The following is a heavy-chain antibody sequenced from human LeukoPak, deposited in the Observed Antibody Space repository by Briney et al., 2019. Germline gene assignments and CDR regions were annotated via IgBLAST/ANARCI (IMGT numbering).Heavy chain of an antibody. Sequence: PGRSLRLSCAPAGFTFAVYGMSWVRQAPGKGLEWVSGINWNGGSTGSDSVKGRFTISRDNAKNSLYLQMNSLRGEDTALYYCARGIWGSEPGSAFDIWGQGTMVTVSS. CDR2: INWNGGST. CDR3: ARGIWGSEPGSAFDI. J-gene: IGHJ3*02. CDR1: GFTFAVYG. D-gene: IGHD3-16*01. V-gene: IGHV3-20*04.